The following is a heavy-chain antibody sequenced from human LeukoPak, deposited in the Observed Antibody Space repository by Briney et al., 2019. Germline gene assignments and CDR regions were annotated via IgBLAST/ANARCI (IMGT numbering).Heavy chain of an antibody. D-gene: IGHD5-24*01. Sequence: GGSLRLSCAASGFTFRSYWMHWVRQAPGKGLVWVSRVKGDGSFTNYADSVYGRFAISRDNAKNTLYLHMHSLRAEDTAVYYCVRDGDDFNFDYWGQGSLVTVSS. V-gene: IGHV3-74*01. CDR1: GFTFRSYW. J-gene: IGHJ4*02. CDR3: VRDGDDFNFDY. CDR2: VKGDGSFT.